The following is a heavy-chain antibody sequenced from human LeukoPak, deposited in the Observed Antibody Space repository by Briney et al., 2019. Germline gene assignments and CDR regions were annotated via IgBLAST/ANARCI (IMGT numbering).Heavy chain of an antibody. V-gene: IGHV4-59*01. Sequence: KPSETLSLTCTVSGGSISSYYWSWIRQPPGKGLEGIGYIYYSGSTNYNPSLKSRVTISVATSKNQFSLKLSSVTAADTAVYYCASANYDFWSGYYTGPFDYWGQGTLVTVSS. CDR1: GGSISSYY. CDR2: IYYSGST. D-gene: IGHD3-3*01. CDR3: ASANYDFWSGYYTGPFDY. J-gene: IGHJ4*02.